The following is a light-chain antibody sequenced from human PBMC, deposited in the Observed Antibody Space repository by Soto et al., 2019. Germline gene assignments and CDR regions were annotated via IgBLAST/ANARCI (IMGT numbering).Light chain of an antibody. CDR3: QQRGKWPST. V-gene: IGKV3-11*01. Sequence: EVFLTQSPDTLSLSPWETATLSCRASQSVDRYVAWYQQKLGQAPRLLIYDTYTRATGVGARFTGSGSATDFSLTITSLEPEDFAVYFCQQRGKWPSTFGPGTKVDIK. J-gene: IGKJ2*02. CDR2: DTY. CDR1: QSVDRY.